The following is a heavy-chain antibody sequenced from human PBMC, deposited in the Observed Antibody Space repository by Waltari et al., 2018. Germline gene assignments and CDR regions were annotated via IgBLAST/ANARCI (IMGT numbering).Heavy chain of an antibody. Sequence: QVQLQQWGAGLLKPAETLSLTCAVSGVSCSCSQWAWIRQTPGQGLGWIGHINYNGWTNYSPSLESRVNISIDTSNRQFSLRLNSLTAADTAVYYCARGGIGVQFLEWLPGDFDNWGQGTLVTVSS. D-gene: IGHD3-3*01. CDR1: GVSCSCSQ. J-gene: IGHJ4*02. CDR2: INYNGWT. V-gene: IGHV4-34*01. CDR3: ARGGIGVQFLEWLPGDFDN.